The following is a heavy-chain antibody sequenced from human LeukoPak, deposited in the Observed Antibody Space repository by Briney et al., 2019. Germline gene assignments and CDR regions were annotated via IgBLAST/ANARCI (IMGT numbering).Heavy chain of an antibody. CDR2: IHYSGST. J-gene: IGHJ4*02. CDR1: GGSISSGIYY. V-gene: IGHV4-39*02. D-gene: IGHD1-26*01. CDR3: AREQYSGSYSPFDY. Sequence: PSETLSLTCTVSGGSISSGIYYWAWIRQPPGKGLEWLGSIHYSGSTYYNPSLKSRVTISVDTSKNQFSLKLRSVTASDTAMFYCAREQYSGSYSPFDYWGQGTLVTVSS.